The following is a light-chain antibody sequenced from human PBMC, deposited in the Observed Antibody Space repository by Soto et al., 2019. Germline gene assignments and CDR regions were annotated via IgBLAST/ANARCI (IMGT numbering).Light chain of an antibody. V-gene: IGKV3-20*01. CDR3: QQYGSSPPYT. J-gene: IGKJ2*01. CDR2: GAS. CDR1: QSVSSSY. Sequence: EIVLTQSPGTLSLSPGERATLSCRASQSVSSSYLAWYQQKPGQAPRLLIYGASSRATGIPDRFSGSGSGTASTLTISRLEPEDFAVYYCQQYGSSPPYTLGQGTKLEIK.